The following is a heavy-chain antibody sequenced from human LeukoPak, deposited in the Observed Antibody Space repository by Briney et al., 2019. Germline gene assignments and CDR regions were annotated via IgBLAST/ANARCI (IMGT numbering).Heavy chain of an antibody. CDR3: ARDSGYYYDSSGLPIN. Sequence: SETLSLTCTVSGGSISSSSYHWGWIRQPPGKGLEWIGSIYYSGSTYYNPSLKSRVTISVDTSKNQFSLKLSSVTAADTAVYYCARDSGYYYDSSGLPINWGQGTLVTVSS. D-gene: IGHD3-22*01. CDR1: GGSISSSSYH. V-gene: IGHV4-39*02. CDR2: IYYSGST. J-gene: IGHJ4*02.